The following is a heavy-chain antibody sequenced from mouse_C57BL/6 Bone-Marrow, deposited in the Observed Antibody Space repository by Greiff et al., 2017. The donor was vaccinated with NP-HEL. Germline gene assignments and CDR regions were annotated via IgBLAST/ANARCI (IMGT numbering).Heavy chain of an antibody. D-gene: IGHD2-14*01. CDR3: ARDRRYAMGY. Sequence: VQLVESGAELARPGASVKLSCKASGYTFTSYGISWVKQRTGQGLEWIGEIYPRSGNTYYNEKFKGKATLTADKSSSTAYMELRSLTSEDAAVYFCARDRRYAMGYWGQGTSVTVTA. CDR2: IYPRSGNT. V-gene: IGHV1-81*01. J-gene: IGHJ4*01. CDR1: GYTFTSYG.